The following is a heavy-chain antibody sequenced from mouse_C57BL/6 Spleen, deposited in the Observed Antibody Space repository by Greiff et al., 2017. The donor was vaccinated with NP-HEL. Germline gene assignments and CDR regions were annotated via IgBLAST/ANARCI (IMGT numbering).Heavy chain of an antibody. Sequence: EVQRVESGGGLVKPGGSLKLSCAASGFNFSDYGMHWVRQAPEKGLEWVAYISSGSSTIYYADTVKGRFTISRDNAKNTLFLQLTSLRSEDTAMYYCARKDYYYGSSDGGYFDYWGQGTTLTVSS. CDR3: ARKDYYYGSSDGGYFDY. J-gene: IGHJ2*01. CDR2: ISSGSSTI. CDR1: GFNFSDYG. V-gene: IGHV5-17*01. D-gene: IGHD1-1*01.